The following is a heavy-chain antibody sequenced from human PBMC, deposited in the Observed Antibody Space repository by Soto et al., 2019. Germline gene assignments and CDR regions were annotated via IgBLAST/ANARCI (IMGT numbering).Heavy chain of an antibody. CDR2: VFDGGNT. D-gene: IGHD3-3*01. CDR1: GGSINTYS. Sequence: SETLSLTCSVSGGSINTYSWSWIRQPAGKGLEWIGRVFDGGNTNYSPPLQSRVTMSLDRSKRQFSLKLTSVTAADTAVYYCEAWSSYYTVDVWGQGTTVTVSS. J-gene: IGHJ6*02. CDR3: EAWSSYYTVDV. V-gene: IGHV4-4*07.